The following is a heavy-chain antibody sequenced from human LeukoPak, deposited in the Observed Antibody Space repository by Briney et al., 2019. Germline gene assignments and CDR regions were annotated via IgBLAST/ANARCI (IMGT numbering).Heavy chain of an antibody. CDR2: INLDGSVI. D-gene: IGHD2-15*01. Sequence: GGSLRLSCAAPGFTFSGYWMSGVRQAPGKGLEGVANINLDGSVIHYVDSAKGRFTISRDNAKNTLYLQMNSLRAEDTAIYYCVRETGTIGYYMDVWGKGTTVTVSS. CDR1: GFTFSGYW. CDR3: VRETGTIGYYMDV. V-gene: IGHV3-7*01. J-gene: IGHJ6*03.